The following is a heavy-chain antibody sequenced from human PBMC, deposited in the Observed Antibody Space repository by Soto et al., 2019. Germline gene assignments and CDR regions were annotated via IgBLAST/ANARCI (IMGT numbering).Heavy chain of an antibody. J-gene: IGHJ6*02. V-gene: IGHV3-30*18. CDR3: AKDLSYGGNSRYYYYGMDV. D-gene: IGHD4-17*01. CDR1: GFTFSSYG. Sequence: GGSLRLSCAASGFTFSSYGMHWVRQAPGKGLEWVAVISYDGSNKYYADSVKGRFTISRDNSKNTLYLQMNSLRAEDTAVYYCAKDLSYGGNSRYYYYGMDVWGQGTTVTVSS. CDR2: ISYDGSNK.